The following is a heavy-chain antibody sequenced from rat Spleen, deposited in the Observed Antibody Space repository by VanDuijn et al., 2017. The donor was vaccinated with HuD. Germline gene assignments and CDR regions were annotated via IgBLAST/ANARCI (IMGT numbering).Heavy chain of an antibody. J-gene: IGHJ2*01. D-gene: IGHD1-2*01. CDR1: RFTFSDYY. CDR2: ISYEGSST. Sequence: EVQLVESGGGLVQPGRSLKLSCAASRFTFSDYYMAWVRQAPKKGLEWVASISYEGSSTYYGDSVKGRFTISRDNAKSTLYLQMNSLRSEDTATYYCTRGYSNYPDYWGQGVMVTVSS. V-gene: IGHV5-22*01. CDR3: TRGYSNYPDY.